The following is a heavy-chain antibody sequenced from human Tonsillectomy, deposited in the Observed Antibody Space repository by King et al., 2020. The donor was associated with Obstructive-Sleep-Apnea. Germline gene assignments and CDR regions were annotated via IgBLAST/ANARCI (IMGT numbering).Heavy chain of an antibody. CDR2: IRSKTYRGTT. CDR1: GFTFGDYA. CDR3: TRVRAGVGDY. J-gene: IGHJ4*02. V-gene: IGHV3-49*03. Sequence: VQLVESGGGLVQPGRSLRLSCTASGFTFGDYAVSWIRQAPGKGLEWVGFIRSKTYRGTTDYAASVEGRFTISRDDWKSIAYLQMNSLRTEDTAVYYCTRVRAGVGDYWGQGTLVIVSS. D-gene: IGHD3-3*01.